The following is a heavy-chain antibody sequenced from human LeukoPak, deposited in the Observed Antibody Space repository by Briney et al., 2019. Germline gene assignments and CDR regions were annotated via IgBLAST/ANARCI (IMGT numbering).Heavy chain of an antibody. CDR3: AKRAGWAFDY. Sequence: PGGSLRLSCAASGFTVSSNYMNWVRQAPGKGLEWVSSIVGSGDSTYYADSVKGRFTISRDNSKNMLYLQMNGLRAEDTAVYYCAKRAGWAFDYWGQGTLVTVSS. CDR1: GFTVSSNY. CDR2: IVGSGDST. V-gene: IGHV3-23*01. J-gene: IGHJ4*02. D-gene: IGHD1-26*01.